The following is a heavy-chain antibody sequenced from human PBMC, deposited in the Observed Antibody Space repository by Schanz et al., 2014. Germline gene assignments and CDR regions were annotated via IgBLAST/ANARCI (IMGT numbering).Heavy chain of an antibody. CDR1: GGTFSSFG. V-gene: IGHV1-69*04. Sequence: VQLEQSGAEVKKPGSSVKVSCKASGGTFSSFGINWVRQAPGQGLEWMGRIIPIHGIVNYAQRFQDRVRITADKSTSTAYMELSRLTSDDTALYYCARDGHSSIWDSYYFYGLDVWGQGTTVTVSS. CDR2: IIPIHGIV. J-gene: IGHJ6*02. CDR3: ARDGHSSIWDSYYFYGLDV. D-gene: IGHD6-13*01.